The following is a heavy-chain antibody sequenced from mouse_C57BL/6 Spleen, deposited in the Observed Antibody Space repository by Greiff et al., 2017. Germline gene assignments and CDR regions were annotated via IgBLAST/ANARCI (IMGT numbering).Heavy chain of an antibody. D-gene: IGHD1-1*01. V-gene: IGHV1-18*01. J-gene: IGHJ3*01. CDR2: INPNNGGT. Sequence: DVQLQESGPELVKPGASVKIPCKASGYTFTDYNMDWVKQSHGKSLEWIGDINPNNGGTIYNQKFKGKATLTVDKSSSTAYMELRSLTSEDTAVYYCARRGLGSGVRFAYWGQGTLVTVSA. CDR1: GYTFTDYN. CDR3: ARRGLGSGVRFAY.